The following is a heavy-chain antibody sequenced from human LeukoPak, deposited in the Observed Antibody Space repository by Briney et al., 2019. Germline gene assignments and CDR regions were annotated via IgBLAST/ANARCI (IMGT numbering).Heavy chain of an antibody. D-gene: IGHD1-26*01. Sequence: GASVKVSCKASGYTFTSYGISWVRQAPGQGLEWMGWINPNSGGTNYAQKFQGRVTMTRDTSISTAYMELSRLRSDDTAVYYCARPIRGNNWFDPWGQGTLVAVSS. CDR3: ARPIRGNNWFDP. V-gene: IGHV1-2*02. CDR2: INPNSGGT. CDR1: GYTFTSYG. J-gene: IGHJ5*02.